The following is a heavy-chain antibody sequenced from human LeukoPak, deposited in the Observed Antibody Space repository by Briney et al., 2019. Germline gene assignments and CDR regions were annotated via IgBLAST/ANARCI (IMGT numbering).Heavy chain of an antibody. J-gene: IGHJ4*02. CDR1: GYTLTELS. CDR2: FDPEDGET. Sequence: ASVRVSCKVSGYTLTELSMHWVRQAPGKGLEWMGGFDPEDGETIYAQKFQGRVTMTEDTSTDTAYMELSSLRSEDTAVYYCAKTLYGSGNFAYWGQGTLVTVSS. D-gene: IGHD3-10*01. CDR3: AKTLYGSGNFAY. V-gene: IGHV1-24*01.